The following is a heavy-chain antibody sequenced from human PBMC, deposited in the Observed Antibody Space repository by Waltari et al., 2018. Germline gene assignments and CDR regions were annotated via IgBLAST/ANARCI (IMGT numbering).Heavy chain of an antibody. CDR2: IRYDGSNK. V-gene: IGHV3-30*02. D-gene: IGHD6-19*01. CDR1: GFTFSSYG. J-gene: IGHJ4*02. Sequence: QVQLVESGGGVVQPGGSLRLSCAASGFTFSSYGMHWVRQAPGKGLEWVAFIRYDGSNKYYADSVKGRFTISRDNSKNTLYLQMNSLRAEDTAVYYCAKESGWEGNWGQGTLVTVSS. CDR3: AKESGWEGN.